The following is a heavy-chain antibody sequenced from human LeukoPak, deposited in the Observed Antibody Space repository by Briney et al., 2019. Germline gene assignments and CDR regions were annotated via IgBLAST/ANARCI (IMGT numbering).Heavy chain of an antibody. D-gene: IGHD1-26*01. V-gene: IGHV4-38-2*02. Sequence: SETLSLTCTVSSYSISSHYYWGWIRQPPGKGLEWIGSAYHSGSTYYNPSLKSRVTISVDTSKNQFSLKLSSVTAADTAVYYCARGKEASGSYGVYYYYMDVWGKGTTVTVSS. J-gene: IGHJ6*03. CDR2: AYHSGST. CDR3: ARGKEASGSYGVYYYYMDV. CDR1: SYSISSHYY.